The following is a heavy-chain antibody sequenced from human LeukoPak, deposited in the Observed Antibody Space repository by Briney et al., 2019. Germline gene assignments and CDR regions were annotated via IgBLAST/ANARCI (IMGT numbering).Heavy chain of an antibody. CDR3: TTTVVIAPSDAFDI. V-gene: IGHV3-15*01. Sequence: GGSLRLSCAASGFTFSNAWMSWVRQAPGKGLEWVGRIKSITDGGTTDYAAPVKGRFTISRDDSKNTLYLQMNSLKTEDTAVYYCTTTVVIAPSDAFDIWGQGTMVTVSS. D-gene: IGHD2-21*01. CDR2: IKSITDGGTT. CDR1: GFTFSNAW. J-gene: IGHJ3*02.